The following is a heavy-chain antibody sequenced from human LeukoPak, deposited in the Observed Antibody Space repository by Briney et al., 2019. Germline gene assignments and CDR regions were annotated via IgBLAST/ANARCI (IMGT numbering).Heavy chain of an antibody. CDR2: IYDNT. Sequence: GGSLRLSCAASGFTFSSYAMSWVRQAPGRGLEWVSTIYDNTYYADSVKGRFTISRDSAKKSVYLQMKSLRDEDTAVYYCATSPRSTGRVFNYWGQGTLVTVSS. CDR1: GFTFSSYA. V-gene: IGHV3-23*01. CDR3: ATSPRSTGRVFNY. J-gene: IGHJ4*02. D-gene: IGHD1-1*01.